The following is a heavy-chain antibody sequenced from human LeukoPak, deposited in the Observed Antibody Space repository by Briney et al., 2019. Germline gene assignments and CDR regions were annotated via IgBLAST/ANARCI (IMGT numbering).Heavy chain of an antibody. CDR2: INPSGGST. V-gene: IGHV1-46*01. D-gene: IGHD6-13*01. Sequence: ASVNVSCKASGYTFTIYYMHWVRQAPGQGLEWMGIINPSGGSTSYAQKFQGRVTMTRDASTSTVYMELSSLRSEDTAVYYCATEVSRGYSSSWYWFDPWGQGTLVTVSS. J-gene: IGHJ5*02. CDR3: ATEVSRGYSSSWYWFDP. CDR1: GYTFTIYY.